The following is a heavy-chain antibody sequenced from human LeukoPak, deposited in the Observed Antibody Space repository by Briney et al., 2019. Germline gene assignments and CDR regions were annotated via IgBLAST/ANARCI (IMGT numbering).Heavy chain of an antibody. Sequence: PGGSLRLSCAASGFTFSSYAMSWVRQAPGKGLEWVSTISGSGGSTYYADSVKGRFTISRDNSKNTLYLQMNSLGAEDTAVYYCANLGILGLVLELRGGFDPWGQGTLVTVST. CDR3: ANLGILGLVLELRGGFDP. D-gene: IGHD2-15*01. V-gene: IGHV3-23*01. CDR1: GFTFSSYA. J-gene: IGHJ5*02. CDR2: ISGSGGST.